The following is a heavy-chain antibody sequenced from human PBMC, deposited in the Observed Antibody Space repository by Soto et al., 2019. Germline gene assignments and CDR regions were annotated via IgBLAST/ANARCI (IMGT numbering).Heavy chain of an antibody. CDR3: ATGYYDFWSGYLEAFDI. Sequence: SLRLSCAASGFTFSSYGMHWVRQAPGKGLEWVAVISYDGSNKYYADSVKGRFTISRDNSKNTLYLQMNSLRAEDTAVYYCATGYYDFWSGYLEAFDIWGQGTMVTVSS. D-gene: IGHD3-3*01. CDR2: ISYDGSNK. CDR1: GFTFSSYG. J-gene: IGHJ3*02. V-gene: IGHV3-30*03.